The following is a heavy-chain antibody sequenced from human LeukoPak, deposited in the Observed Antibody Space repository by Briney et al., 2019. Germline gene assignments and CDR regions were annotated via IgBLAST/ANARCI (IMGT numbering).Heavy chain of an antibody. CDR3: ASDRGCSGGSCYYDY. Sequence: SETLSLTCTVSGGSISSYYWSWIRQPPGKGLEWIGYIYYRGSTNYNPSLKSRVTISVDTSKNQFSLRLSSVTAADTAVYYCASDRGCSGGSCYYDYWGQGTLVTVSS. CDR2: IYYRGST. CDR1: GGSISSYY. V-gene: IGHV4-59*01. D-gene: IGHD2-15*01. J-gene: IGHJ4*02.